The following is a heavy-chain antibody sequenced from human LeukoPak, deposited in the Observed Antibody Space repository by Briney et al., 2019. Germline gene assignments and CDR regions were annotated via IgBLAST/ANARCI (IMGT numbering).Heavy chain of an antibody. CDR3: TRLVGATGFDY. Sequence: GGSLGLSCAASGFTFSGSAMHWVRQASGKGLEWVGRIRSKANSYATAYAASVKGRFTISRDDSKNTAYLQMNSLKTEDTAVYYCTRLVGATGFDYWGQGTLVTVSS. D-gene: IGHD1-26*01. V-gene: IGHV3-73*01. CDR2: IRSKANSYAT. CDR1: GFTFSGSA. J-gene: IGHJ4*02.